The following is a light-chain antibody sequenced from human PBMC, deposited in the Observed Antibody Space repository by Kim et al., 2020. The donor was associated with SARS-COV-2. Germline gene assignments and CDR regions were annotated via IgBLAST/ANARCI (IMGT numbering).Light chain of an antibody. CDR1: QDIRNS. J-gene: IGKJ4*01. V-gene: IGKV1-33*01. Sequence: DIQMTQSPSSLSASVGDRVTITCQASQDIRNSLNWYQQKPGNTPHLLIYDASSLEVGVPSRFSGGGSGIDFTFTIDSLQPEDIGTYYCQSYDDLSGALTFGGGTKVDIK. CDR3: QSYDDLSGALT. CDR2: DAS.